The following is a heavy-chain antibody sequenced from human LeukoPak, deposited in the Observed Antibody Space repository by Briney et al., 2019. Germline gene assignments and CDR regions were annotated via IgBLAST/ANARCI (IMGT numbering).Heavy chain of an antibody. J-gene: IGHJ4*02. CDR1: GGTFSSYA. CDR2: IIPIFGTA. Sequence: GASVKASCKASGGTFSSYAISWVRQAPGQGLEWMGGIIPIFGTANYAQKFQGRVTITADKSTSTAYMELSSLRSEDTAVYYCASSEMVRGDIDRTTCWGQGTLVTVSS. V-gene: IGHV1-69*06. CDR3: ASSEMVRGDIDRTTC. D-gene: IGHD3-10*01.